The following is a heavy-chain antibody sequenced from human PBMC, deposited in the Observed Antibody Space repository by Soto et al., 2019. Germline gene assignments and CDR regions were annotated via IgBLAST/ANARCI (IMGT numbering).Heavy chain of an antibody. D-gene: IGHD2-2*01. J-gene: IGHJ5*02. Sequence: GGSLRLSCAASGFTFSSYATSWVRQAPGKGLEWVSAISGSGGSTYYADSVKGRFTISRDNSKNTLYLQMNSLRAEDTVVYYCVIRPLRFVPAATYAWGQGTLVTVSS. CDR3: VIRPLRFVPAATYA. CDR1: GFTFSSYA. V-gene: IGHV3-23*01. CDR2: ISGSGGST.